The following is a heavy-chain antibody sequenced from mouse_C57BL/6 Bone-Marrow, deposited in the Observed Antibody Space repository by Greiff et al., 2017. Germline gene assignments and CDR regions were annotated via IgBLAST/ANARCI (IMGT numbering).Heavy chain of an antibody. CDR2: IDPENGDT. CDR1: GFNIKDDY. CDR3: TSLTTVVASPLATEYFDV. V-gene: IGHV14-4*01. D-gene: IGHD1-1*01. J-gene: IGHJ1*03. Sequence: EVKLMESGAELVRPGASVKLSCTASGFNIKDDYMHWVKQRPEQGLEWIGWIDPENGDTEYASKFQGKATITADTSSNTAYLQLSSLTSEDTAVYYCTSLTTVVASPLATEYFDVWGTGTTVTVSS.